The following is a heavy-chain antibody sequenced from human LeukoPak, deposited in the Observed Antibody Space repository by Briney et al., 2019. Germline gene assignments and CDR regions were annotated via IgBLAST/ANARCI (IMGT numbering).Heavy chain of an antibody. J-gene: IGHJ5*02. CDR3: ATGGGIGVSHA. D-gene: IGHD5/OR15-5a*01. Sequence: PSETLSLTCTVSGGSISSSRFYWNWIRQPPGKGLEWIGSVSDSGRSYSNPSLKSRVTVSADTSKNQFYPRLSSVTAADTALYYCATGGGIGVSHAWGQGTLVPVSS. V-gene: IGHV4-39*01. CDR2: VSDSGRS. CDR1: GGSISSSRFY.